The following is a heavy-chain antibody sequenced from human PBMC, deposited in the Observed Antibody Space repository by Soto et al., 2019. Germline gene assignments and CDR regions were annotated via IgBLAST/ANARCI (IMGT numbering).Heavy chain of an antibody. CDR1: GFTFSSYG. Sequence: QVQLVESGGGVVQPGRSLRLSCAASGFTFSSYGMHWVRQAPGKGLEWVAVISYDGINEDYADSVKGRFTISRDNSKNTLYLQMNSLRAEDTAVYYWAKDIVLMVYAGNFDYWGQGTLVTVSS. D-gene: IGHD2-8*01. CDR2: ISYDGINE. J-gene: IGHJ4*02. V-gene: IGHV3-30*18. CDR3: AKDIVLMVYAGNFDY.